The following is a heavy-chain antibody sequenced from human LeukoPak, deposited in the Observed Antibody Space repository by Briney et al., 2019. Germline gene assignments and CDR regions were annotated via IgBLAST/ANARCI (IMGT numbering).Heavy chain of an antibody. CDR3: AKPTRGSGSFLIEY. V-gene: IGHV3-23*01. Sequence: PGGSLRLSCAASGFTVSSNYMSWVRQAPGKGLEWVSAISGSGGSTYYADSVKGRFTISRDNSKNTLYLEINSLRAEDTAVYYCAKPTRGSGSFLIEYWGQGTLVTVSS. D-gene: IGHD1-26*01. J-gene: IGHJ4*02. CDR1: GFTVSSNY. CDR2: ISGSGGST.